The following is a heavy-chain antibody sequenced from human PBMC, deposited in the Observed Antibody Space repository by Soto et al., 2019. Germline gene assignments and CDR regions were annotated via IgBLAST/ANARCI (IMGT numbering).Heavy chain of an antibody. CDR3: AGTTSHYYYGMDV. D-gene: IGHD1-7*01. Sequence: SQTLSLTCAISGDSVSSNSAAWNWIRQSPSRGLEWLGRTYYRSRWYNDYAVSVRSRITVNPDTSKNQFSLQLTSVTPEDTAVYYCAGTTSHYYYGMDVWGQGTTVTVSS. J-gene: IGHJ6*02. V-gene: IGHV6-1*01. CDR2: TYYRSRWYN. CDR1: GDSVSSNSAA.